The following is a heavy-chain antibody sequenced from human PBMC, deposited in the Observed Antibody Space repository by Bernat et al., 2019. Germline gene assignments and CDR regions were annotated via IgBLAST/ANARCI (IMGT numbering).Heavy chain of an antibody. V-gene: IGHV4-34*01. CDR3: ARRGSSSSPDVS. CDR2: INHSGST. CDR1: GGSFSGYY. J-gene: IGHJ5*02. D-gene: IGHD6-13*01. Sequence: QVQLQQWGAGLLKPSETLSLTCTVYGGSFSGYYWSWIRQPPGKGLEWIGEINHSGSTNYNPSLKSRVTISVDTSKNQISLKLSSVTAADTAVYYCARRGSSSSPDVSWGQGTLVTVSS.